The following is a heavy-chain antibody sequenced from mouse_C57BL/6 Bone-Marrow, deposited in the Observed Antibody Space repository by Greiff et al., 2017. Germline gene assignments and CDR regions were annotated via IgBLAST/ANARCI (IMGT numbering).Heavy chain of an antibody. J-gene: IGHJ2*01. Sequence: EVKLMESGGDLVKPGGSLKLSCAASGFTFSSYGMSWVRQTPDKRLEWVATISSGGSYTYYPDSVKGRFTISRDNAKNTLYLQMSSLKSEDTAMDYCARLPITTVVGFDYWGQGTTLTVSS. V-gene: IGHV5-6*01. D-gene: IGHD1-1*01. CDR1: GFTFSSYG. CDR2: ISSGGSYT. CDR3: ARLPITTVVGFDY.